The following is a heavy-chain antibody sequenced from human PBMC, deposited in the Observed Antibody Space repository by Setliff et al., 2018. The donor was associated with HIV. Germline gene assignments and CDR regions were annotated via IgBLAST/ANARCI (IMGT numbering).Heavy chain of an antibody. V-gene: IGHV3-21*01. CDR3: ARDRYSGSSTDY. CDR1: GFNFRGYN. CDR2: ISTSSTYT. D-gene: IGHD1-26*01. Sequence: GSLRLSCAVSGFNFRGYNMNWVRQAPGKGLEWVSSISTSSTYTYYADSVKGRFTISRDNAKNALYLQMNSLRAEDTAVYYCARDRYSGSSTDYWGQGTLVTVSS. J-gene: IGHJ4*02.